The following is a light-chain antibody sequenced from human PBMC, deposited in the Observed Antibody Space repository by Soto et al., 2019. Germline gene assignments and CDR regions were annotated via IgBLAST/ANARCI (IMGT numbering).Light chain of an antibody. V-gene: IGKV3-15*01. CDR2: GAS. CDR3: QQYNTWPPIT. J-gene: IGKJ5*01. Sequence: EIVMTQSPATLSVSPGERATLSCRASQSVSGNLAWYQQKPGQAPRLLIYGASTRATGIPARFSGSGSGTELTLTIGSLQSEDFAVYYCQQYNTWPPITFGQGTRLEIK. CDR1: QSVSGN.